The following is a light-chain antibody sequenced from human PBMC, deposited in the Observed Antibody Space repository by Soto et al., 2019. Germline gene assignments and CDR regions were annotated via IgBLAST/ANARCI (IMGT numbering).Light chain of an antibody. CDR1: QSISSW. J-gene: IGKJ1*01. V-gene: IGKV1-5*01. Sequence: DIKMPQSPSTRSAYVGDRETITCGASQSISSWLVWFQQKPGKAPNLLIYDASSLESGVPTRFSGSGSGTRFTLTSTSLQSEDFAVYYSQQSHNWTRTFGHGTKVDIK. CDR3: QQSHNWTRT. CDR2: DAS.